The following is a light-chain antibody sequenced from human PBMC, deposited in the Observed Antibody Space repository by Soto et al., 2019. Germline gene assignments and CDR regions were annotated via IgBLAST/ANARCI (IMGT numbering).Light chain of an antibody. J-gene: IGLJ1*01. CDR2: EVS. V-gene: IGLV2-8*01. CDR3: CSYADSNNV. CDR1: SSDVGVYNY. Sequence: QSALTQPPSASGSPGQSVTISCTGTSSDVGVYNYVSWYQQHPGKAPKLMIYEVSKRPSGVPDRFSGSKSGNTASLTVSGLQAEDEADYYCCSYADSNNVFGTGTKVTVL.